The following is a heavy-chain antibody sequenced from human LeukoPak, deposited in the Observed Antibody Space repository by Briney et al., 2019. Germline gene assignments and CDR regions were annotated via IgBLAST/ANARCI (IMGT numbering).Heavy chain of an antibody. J-gene: IGHJ4*02. V-gene: IGHV3-23*01. D-gene: IGHD4-17*01. CDR3: AMTTVTKGFDY. Sequence: GGSLRLSCVASGFTFSDYGMIWVRQAPGKGLEWVSAISGSGGSTYYADSVKGRFTISRDNSKNTLYLQMNSLRAEDTAVYYCAMTTVTKGFDYWGQGTLVTVSS. CDR2: ISGSGGST. CDR1: GFTFSDYG.